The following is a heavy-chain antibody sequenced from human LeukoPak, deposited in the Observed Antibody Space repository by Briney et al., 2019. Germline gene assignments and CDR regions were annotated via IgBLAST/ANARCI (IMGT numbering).Heavy chain of an antibody. V-gene: IGHV3-23*01. D-gene: IGHD5-24*01. CDR3: AKVDGYNCADY. Sequence: PGGSLRLSCAASGFTFSSYAMSWVRQAPGKGLEWVSAISGSGGTIYYAESVKGRFTISRDNSKNTLYLQMNSLRAEDTAVYYCAKVDGYNCADYWGQGTLVTVSS. CDR2: ISGSGGTI. J-gene: IGHJ4*02. CDR1: GFTFSSYA.